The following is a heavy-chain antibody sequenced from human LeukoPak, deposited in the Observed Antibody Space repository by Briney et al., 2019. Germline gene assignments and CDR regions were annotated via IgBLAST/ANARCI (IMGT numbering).Heavy chain of an antibody. Sequence: GGSLRLSCAASGFTFSTYAMSWVRQAPGKGLEWVSTISGSGGSTYYADSVKGRFTISRDNSKNTAYLQMNSLRAEDTAVYYCAKGLTWSGYYSVKVWSFDYWGQGTLVAVSS. D-gene: IGHD3-3*01. CDR2: ISGSGGST. V-gene: IGHV3-23*01. CDR3: AKGLTWSGYYSVKVWSFDY. CDR1: GFTFSTYA. J-gene: IGHJ4*02.